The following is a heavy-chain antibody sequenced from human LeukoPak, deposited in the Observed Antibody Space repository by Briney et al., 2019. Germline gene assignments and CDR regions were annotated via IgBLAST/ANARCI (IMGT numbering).Heavy chain of an antibody. Sequence: PSETLSLTCAVYGGSFSGYYWSWIRQPPGKGLEWIGEINHNGSTYYNPSLKSRVTISVDTSKNQFSLKLSSVTAADTAVYYCARISSGWFAYYYYYMDVWGKGTTVTISS. CDR1: GGSFSGYY. D-gene: IGHD6-19*01. V-gene: IGHV4-34*01. J-gene: IGHJ6*03. CDR3: ARISSGWFAYYYYYMDV. CDR2: INHNGST.